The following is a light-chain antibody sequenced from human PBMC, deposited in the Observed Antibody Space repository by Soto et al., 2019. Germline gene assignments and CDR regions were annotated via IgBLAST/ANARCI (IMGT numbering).Light chain of an antibody. J-gene: IGLJ2*01. CDR3: QVWGSSSEHVI. Sequence: SYVVTQPPSVSVAPGKTARITCGENDIGRKSVHWYQQKPGQAPVVVMYYDSDRPSGIAERFSGSKSGKTATLTISRVEAGDEADYYCQVWGSSSEHVIFGGGTKLTVL. CDR2: YDS. CDR1: DIGRKS. V-gene: IGLV3-21*04.